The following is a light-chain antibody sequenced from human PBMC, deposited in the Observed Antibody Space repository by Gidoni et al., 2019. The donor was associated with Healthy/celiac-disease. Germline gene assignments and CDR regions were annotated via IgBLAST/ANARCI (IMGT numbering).Light chain of an antibody. CDR1: KWGDTY. CDR3: QAWDSSTVV. J-gene: IGLJ2*01. V-gene: IGLV3-1*01. Sequence: SYELTQPHPVSVSPGPTASITCSGHKWGDTYAGWYQQKPGQSPVLVLYQDSKRPSWLPERFSGSNSGNTATLTISGTQAMDEADYYCQAWDSSTVVFGGGTKLTVL. CDR2: QDS.